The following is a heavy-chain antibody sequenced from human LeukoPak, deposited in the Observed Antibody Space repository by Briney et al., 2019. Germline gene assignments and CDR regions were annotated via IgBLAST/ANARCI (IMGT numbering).Heavy chain of an antibody. J-gene: IGHJ4*02. Sequence: PGGSLRLSCVASGFTFSTYGMHWIRQAPGKGLEWVAAMSHDGVKAHYADSVKGRFTISRDNFANSVFLQMDSLRHEDTATYFCARVRTRWLIDDYFHFWGQGTLVIVSS. D-gene: IGHD3-9*01. CDR2: MSHDGVKA. CDR3: ARVRTRWLIDDYFHF. V-gene: IGHV3-30*03. CDR1: GFTFSTYG.